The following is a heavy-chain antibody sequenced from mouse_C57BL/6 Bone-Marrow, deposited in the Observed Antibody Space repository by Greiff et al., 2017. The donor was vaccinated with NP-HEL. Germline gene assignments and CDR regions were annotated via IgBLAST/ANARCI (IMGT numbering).Heavy chain of an antibody. V-gene: IGHV5-12*01. Sequence: EVEVEESGGGLVQPGGSLKLSCAASGFTFSDYYMYWVRQTPEKRLEWVAYISNGGGSTYYPDTVKGRFTISRDNAKNTLYLQMSRLKSEDTAMYYCARQGYDYDYFDYWGQGTTLTVSS. D-gene: IGHD2-4*01. CDR3: ARQGYDYDYFDY. J-gene: IGHJ2*01. CDR2: ISNGGGST. CDR1: GFTFSDYY.